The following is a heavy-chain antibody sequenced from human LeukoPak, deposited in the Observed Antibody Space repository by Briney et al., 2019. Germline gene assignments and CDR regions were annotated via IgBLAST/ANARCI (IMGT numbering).Heavy chain of an antibody. Sequence: GGSLRLSCAASGFTFDDYAMHWVRQAPGKGLEWVSGISWNSGSIGYADSVKGRFTISRDNAKNSLYLQMNSLRAEDTALYYCAKAQYYDILTGPWAFDIWGQGTMVTVSS. V-gene: IGHV3-9*01. J-gene: IGHJ3*02. CDR3: AKAQYYDILTGPWAFDI. CDR2: ISWNSGSI. D-gene: IGHD3-9*01. CDR1: GFTFDDYA.